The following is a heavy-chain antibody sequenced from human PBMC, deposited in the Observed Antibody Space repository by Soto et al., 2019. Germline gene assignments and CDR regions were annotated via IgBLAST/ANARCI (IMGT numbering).Heavy chain of an antibody. CDR2: IIPIFGTA. CDR3: ARGRNIVVVVAATPGAFDI. CDR1: GGTFSSYA. J-gene: IGHJ3*02. D-gene: IGHD2-15*01. Sequence: SVKVSCKASGGTFSSYAISWVRQAPGQGLEWMGGIIPIFGTANYAQKFQGRVTITADESTSTAYMELSSLRSEDTAVYYCARGRNIVVVVAATPGAFDIWGQGTMVTVSS. V-gene: IGHV1-69*13.